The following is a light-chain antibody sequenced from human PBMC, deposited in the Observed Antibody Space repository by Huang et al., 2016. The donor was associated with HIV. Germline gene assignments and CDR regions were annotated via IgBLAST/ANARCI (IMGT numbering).Light chain of an antibody. CDR1: QNIGDN. CDR2: GAS. V-gene: IGKV3-15*01. J-gene: IGKJ3*01. CDR3: QQFNNWPPRFT. Sequence: ELVMTQSPATLSVSTGERATLSCRASQNIGDNLTWYQHKPGQAPRLLIYGASPRATGIPPRFSGSGSGTEFTLTISGLESEDFAVYYCQQFNNWPPRFTFGPGTTVDVK.